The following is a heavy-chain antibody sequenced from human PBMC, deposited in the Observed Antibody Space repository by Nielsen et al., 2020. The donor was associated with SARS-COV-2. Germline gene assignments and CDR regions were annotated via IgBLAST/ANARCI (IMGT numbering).Heavy chain of an antibody. D-gene: IGHD6-13*01. J-gene: IGHJ4*02. CDR2: ISWNSGSI. Sequence: SLKLSCAASGFTFDDYAMHWVRQAPGKGLEWVSGISWNSGSIGYADSVKGRFTISRDNAKNSLYLQMNSLRAEDTALYYCAKDIGISSSWYYFDYWGQGTLVTVSS. CDR3: AKDIGISSSWYYFDY. V-gene: IGHV3-9*01. CDR1: GFTFDDYA.